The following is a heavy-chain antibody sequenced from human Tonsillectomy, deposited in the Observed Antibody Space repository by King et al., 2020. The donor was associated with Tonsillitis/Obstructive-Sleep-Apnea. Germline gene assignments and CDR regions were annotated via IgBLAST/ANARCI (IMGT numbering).Heavy chain of an antibody. CDR3: ARDPTVVVVAATPYFDY. CDR1: GFNFSSYS. D-gene: IGHD2-15*01. CDR2: IISSGSYI. V-gene: IGHV3-21*01. Sequence: VQLVESGGGLVKPGGCLRLSCAASGFNFSSYSMNWVVQAPGKGLEWVSSIISSGSYIHYVDSVKGRFTISRDNAKNSLYLKMNSLGADDTAVYYCARDPTVVVVAATPYFDYWGQGTLVTVSS. J-gene: IGHJ4*02.